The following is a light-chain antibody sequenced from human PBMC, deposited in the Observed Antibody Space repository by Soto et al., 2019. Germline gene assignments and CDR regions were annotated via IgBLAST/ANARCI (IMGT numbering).Light chain of an antibody. J-gene: IGLJ1*01. CDR2: DVS. V-gene: IGLV2-14*01. CDR1: SSDVGGYNY. CDR3: SSYTSSSFYV. Sequence: SALTQPASVSGSPGQSITISCTGTSSDVGGYNYVSWYQQHPGKAPKLMIYDVSNRPSGVSNRFSGSKSGNTASLTISGLQAEDVAYYYCSSYTSSSFYVFGTGTMVTVL.